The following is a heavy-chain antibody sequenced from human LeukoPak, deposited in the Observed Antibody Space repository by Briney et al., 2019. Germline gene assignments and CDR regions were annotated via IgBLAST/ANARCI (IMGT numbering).Heavy chain of an antibody. CDR1: GGSISSYY. J-gene: IGHJ4*02. Sequence: SETLSLTCTASGGSISSYYWSWIRQPPGKGLEWIGYIDDSGSINYNPSLKSRVTISLDTSKNQFSLKLSSVTAADTAVYYCASAYGDHDYWGQGTLVTVSS. D-gene: IGHD4-17*01. CDR2: IDDSGSI. CDR3: ASAYGDHDY. V-gene: IGHV4-59*08.